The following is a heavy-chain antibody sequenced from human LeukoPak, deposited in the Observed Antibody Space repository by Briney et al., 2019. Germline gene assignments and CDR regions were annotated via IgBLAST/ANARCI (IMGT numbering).Heavy chain of an antibody. Sequence: GGSLRLSCAASGFTFGSYAMSWVRQAPGKGLEWVSAISGSGGSTYYADSVKGRFTISRDNSKNTLYLQMNSLRAEDTAVYYCAKESSQQLLGAYYYGMDVWGQGTTVTVSS. J-gene: IGHJ6*02. CDR1: GFTFGSYA. V-gene: IGHV3-23*01. CDR3: AKESSQQLLGAYYYGMDV. D-gene: IGHD6-13*01. CDR2: ISGSGGST.